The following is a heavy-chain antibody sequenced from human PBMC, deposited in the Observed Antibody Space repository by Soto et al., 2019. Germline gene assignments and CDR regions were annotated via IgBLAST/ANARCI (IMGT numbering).Heavy chain of an antibody. CDR3: ARVVVNTYNYYGRDV. CDR2: TRNKANSYTT. J-gene: IGHJ6*01. V-gene: IGHV3-72*01. CDR1: GFTFSDHY. D-gene: IGHD2-15*01. Sequence: GVTLRLSCVASGFTFSDHYMDWVRQAPGKGLEWVGRTRNKANSYTTEYAASVKGRFTISRDDSKSSLYLQMNSLKTEDTAVYYCARVVVNTYNYYGRDVWQRGTTLTVSS.